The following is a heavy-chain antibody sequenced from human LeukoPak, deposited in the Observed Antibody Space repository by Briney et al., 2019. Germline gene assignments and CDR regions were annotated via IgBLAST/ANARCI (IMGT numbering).Heavy chain of an antibody. CDR3: ARDTLNVRVLHGWYYGMDV. CDR1: GYTFSSSG. D-gene: IGHD4/OR15-4a*01. CDR2: INPNSGGT. J-gene: IGHJ6*02. V-gene: IGHV1-2*02. Sequence: ASVKVSCKASGYTFSSSGISWVRQAPGQGLEWMGWINPNSGGTNYAQKFQGRVTMTRDTSISTAYTELSRLRSDDTAVYYCARDTLNVRVLHGWYYGMDVWGQGTTVTVSS.